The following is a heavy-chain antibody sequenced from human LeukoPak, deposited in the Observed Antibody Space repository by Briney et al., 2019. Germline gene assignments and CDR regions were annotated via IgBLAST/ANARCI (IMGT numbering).Heavy chain of an antibody. V-gene: IGHV4-59*01. Sequence: SETLSLTCTVSGGSIDSYYWSWIRQPPGKGLEWIGYIYYRGSTNYNPSLKSRVTMSVDMSKNQFSLKLTSVTAADTAVYYCAGLRLGQLDAHDYWGQGTLVTVSS. D-gene: IGHD6-19*01. CDR1: GGSIDSYY. CDR3: AGLRLGQLDAHDY. CDR2: IYYRGST. J-gene: IGHJ4*02.